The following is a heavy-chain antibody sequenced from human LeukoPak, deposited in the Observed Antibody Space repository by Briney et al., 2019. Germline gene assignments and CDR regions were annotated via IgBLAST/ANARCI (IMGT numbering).Heavy chain of an antibody. V-gene: IGHV3-21*04. CDR1: GFTFSSYS. CDR2: ISSSSSYI. CDR3: AKDPSDCSGGSCYAGGGFDY. D-gene: IGHD2-15*01. Sequence: GSLRLSCAASGFTFSSYSMNWVRQAPGKGLEWVSSISSSSSYIYYADSVKGRFTISRDNAKNSLYLQMNSLRAEDTAVYYCAKDPSDCSGGSCYAGGGFDYWGQGTLVTVSS. J-gene: IGHJ4*02.